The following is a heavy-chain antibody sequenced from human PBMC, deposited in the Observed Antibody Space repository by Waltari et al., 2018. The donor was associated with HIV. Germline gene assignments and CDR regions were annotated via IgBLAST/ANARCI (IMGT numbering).Heavy chain of an antibody. CDR2: INHDGST. D-gene: IGHD7-27*01. Sequence: QVQLQQWGAGLLEPSETLSLTCAVYGGSFSGYYWSWIRQPPGKGLEWIGEINHDGSTNYNPSLKTRVTISVDTSKNQFSLNLSSVTAADTAVYYCAREANWGFFDYWGQGTLVTVSS. CDR3: AREANWGFFDY. J-gene: IGHJ4*02. V-gene: IGHV4-34*01. CDR1: GGSFSGYY.